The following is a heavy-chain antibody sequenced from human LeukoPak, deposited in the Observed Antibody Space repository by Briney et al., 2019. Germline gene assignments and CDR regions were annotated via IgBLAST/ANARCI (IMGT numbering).Heavy chain of an antibody. CDR1: GGSFSGYY. Sequence: SSETLSLTCAVYGGSFSGYYWSWIRQPPGKGLEWVGEINHSGSTNYNPSLKSRVTISVDTSKNQFSLKLSSVTAAGTAVYYCARGRSSITIFGVVMPTYYYYMDVWGKGTTVTVSS. CDR3: ARGRSSITIFGVVMPTYYYYMDV. D-gene: IGHD3-3*01. CDR2: INHSGST. J-gene: IGHJ6*03. V-gene: IGHV4-34*01.